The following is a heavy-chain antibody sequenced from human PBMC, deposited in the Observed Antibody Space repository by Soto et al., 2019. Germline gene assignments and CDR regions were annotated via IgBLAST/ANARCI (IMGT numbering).Heavy chain of an antibody. Sequence: EVQLLESGGGLVQPGGSLRLSCAASGFTFSSYAMSWVRQAPGKGLEWVSAISGSGGSTYYADSVKGRFTISRDNSKNTLYLQMNSLRAEDTAVYYCAKLEAYDILTGYQVDYWGQGTLVTVSS. V-gene: IGHV3-23*01. J-gene: IGHJ4*02. CDR2: ISGSGGST. CDR3: AKLEAYDILTGYQVDY. CDR1: GFTFSSYA. D-gene: IGHD3-9*01.